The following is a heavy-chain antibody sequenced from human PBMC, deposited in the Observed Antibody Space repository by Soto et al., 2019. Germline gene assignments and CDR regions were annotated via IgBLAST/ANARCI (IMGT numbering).Heavy chain of an antibody. CDR1: GGSISSGGYS. V-gene: IGHV4-30-2*01. CDR2: IYHSGST. D-gene: IGHD2-21*01. CDR3: ARVYGHTGFFEY. Sequence: PSETLSLTCAVSGGSISSGGYSWSWIRQPPGKGLEWIGYIYHSGSTYYNPSLKSRVTISVDRSKNQFSLKLSSVTAADTAVYYCARVYGHTGFFEYWGQGTLVTV. J-gene: IGHJ4*02.